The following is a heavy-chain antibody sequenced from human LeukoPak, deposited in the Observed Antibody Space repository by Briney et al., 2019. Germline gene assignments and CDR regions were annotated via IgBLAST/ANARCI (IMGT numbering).Heavy chain of an antibody. V-gene: IGHV3-23*01. CDR3: AKGSGWYV. CDR2: ISWSGGST. Sequence: PGGSLRLSCAASGFTFSSSSMSWVRQAPGKGLEWVSVISWSGGSTDYADSVKGRFTISRDNSKNTLYLQINSLRAEDTAVYYCAKGSGWYVWGQGTLVTVPS. CDR1: GFTFSSSS. D-gene: IGHD6-19*01. J-gene: IGHJ4*02.